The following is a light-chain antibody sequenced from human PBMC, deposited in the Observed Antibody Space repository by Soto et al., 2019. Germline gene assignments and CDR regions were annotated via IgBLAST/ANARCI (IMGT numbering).Light chain of an antibody. V-gene: IGKV1-39*01. CDR1: QRIISY. J-gene: IGKJ5*01. CDR3: QQGYSTPIT. Sequence: DIQMTQSPSSLSASVGDRVTITCRASQRIISYLNWYQQKPGKAPKLLIFAASTLQSGVPSRFSGSGSGTDFTLTISSLQPEDFATYYCQQGYSTPITFGQGTRLEIK. CDR2: AAS.